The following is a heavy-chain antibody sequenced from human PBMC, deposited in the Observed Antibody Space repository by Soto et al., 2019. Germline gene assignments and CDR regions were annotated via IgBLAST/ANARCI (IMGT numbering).Heavy chain of an antibody. CDR3: ARDPGGFCRRTTCYGDTWFDP. Sequence: QVQLVQSGAEVKKPGSSVKVSCKASGRPFSSYTITWVRLAPGQGLEWMGRIIPMLDLANYAQKFQGRVTITADKSTGTAHLELSSLRSEDTAVYYCARDPGGFCRRTTCYGDTWFDPWGQGTLVTVSS. V-gene: IGHV1-69*08. CDR2: IIPMLDLA. J-gene: IGHJ5*02. CDR1: GRPFSSYT. D-gene: IGHD2-2*01.